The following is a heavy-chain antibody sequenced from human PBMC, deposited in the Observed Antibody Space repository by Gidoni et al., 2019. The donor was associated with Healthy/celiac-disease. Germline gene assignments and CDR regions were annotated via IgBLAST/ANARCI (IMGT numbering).Heavy chain of an antibody. D-gene: IGHD2-21*02. CDR1: GFPFSSYA. J-gene: IGHJ3*02. V-gene: IGHV3-23*01. CDR3: AKADGIGGDCYSCAFYI. CDR2: LSGSGGST. Sequence: EVQLLESGGGLVQPGGSLRLSCAASGFPFSSYAMSWVPQAPGKGLEGVSALSGSGGSTYYADSVKGLFTISRDNSKNTLYLQMNSLRAEDTAGYYCAKADGIGGDCYSCAFYIWGQGTMVTVSS.